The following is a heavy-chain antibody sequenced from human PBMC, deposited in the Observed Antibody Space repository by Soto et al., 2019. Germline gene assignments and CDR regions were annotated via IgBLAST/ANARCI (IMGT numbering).Heavy chain of an antibody. Sequence: QVQLQESGPGLVKPSQTLSLTCNVSGGSISSGGNYWSWIRQHPGKGLEWIGYIYYSGTTYYNPSLKIRLTISIDTSRNQFSLKLSSVTAADTAVYYCAREYSGYDKTRFDPWGQGTLVTVSS. V-gene: IGHV4-31*03. D-gene: IGHD5-12*01. CDR1: GGSISSGGNY. CDR3: AREYSGYDKTRFDP. CDR2: IYYSGTT. J-gene: IGHJ5*02.